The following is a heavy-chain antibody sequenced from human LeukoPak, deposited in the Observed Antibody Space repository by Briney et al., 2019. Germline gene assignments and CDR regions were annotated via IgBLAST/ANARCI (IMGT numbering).Heavy chain of an antibody. CDR1: GFTFSDYY. CDR3: ARDFIHRSGEANY. D-gene: IGHD3-22*01. Sequence: GGSLRLSCVASGFTFSDYYMSWIRQAPGKGLEWISYISSSSSSTNYADSVKGRFTISRDNPKNSLCLLMNSLRAEDTAMYYCARDFIHRSGEANYWGQGTLVTVSS. CDR2: ISSSSSST. J-gene: IGHJ4*02. V-gene: IGHV3-11*05.